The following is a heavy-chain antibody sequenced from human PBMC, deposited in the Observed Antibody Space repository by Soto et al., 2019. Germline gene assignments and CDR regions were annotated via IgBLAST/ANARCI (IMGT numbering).Heavy chain of an antibody. CDR1: GGSISSGGYY. CDR2: IYYSGST. D-gene: IGHD4-17*01. J-gene: IGHJ6*02. CDR3: ARTAGSYGDYYYGMDV. Sequence: SETLSLTCTVSGGSISSGGYYWSWIRQHPGKGLEWIGYIYYSGSTYYNPSLKSRVTISVDTSKNQFSLKLSSVTAADTAVYYCARTAGSYGDYYYGMDVWGQGTTVTVSS. V-gene: IGHV4-31*03.